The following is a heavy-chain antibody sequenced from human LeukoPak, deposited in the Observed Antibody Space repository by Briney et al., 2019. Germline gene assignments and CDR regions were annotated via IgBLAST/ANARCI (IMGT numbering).Heavy chain of an antibody. CDR2: IYTSGST. D-gene: IGHD3-10*01. V-gene: IGHV4-61*02. CDR3: ARVAFSGYYYYMDV. J-gene: IGHJ6*03. Sequence: SETLSLTCTVSGGSISSGSYYWSWIRQPAGKGLEWIGRIYTSGSTNYNPSLKSRVTISVDTSKNHFSLKLSSVTAADTAVYYCARVAFSGYYYYMDVWGKGTTVTVSS. CDR1: GGSISSGSYY.